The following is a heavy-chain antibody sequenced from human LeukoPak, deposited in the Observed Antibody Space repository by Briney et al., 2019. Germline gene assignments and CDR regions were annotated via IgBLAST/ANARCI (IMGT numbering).Heavy chain of an antibody. J-gene: IGHJ6*03. CDR1: GFTFSDYY. V-gene: IGHV3-11*04. D-gene: IGHD3-10*01. Sequence: GGSLRLSCAASGFTFSDYYMSWIRQAPGKGLEWVSYISSSGSTIYYADSVKGRFTISRDNAKNSLYLQMNSLRAEDTAVYYCARVARGFGDAFRSELNNYYYMDVWGKGTTVTISS. CDR3: ARVARGFGDAFRSELNNYYYMDV. CDR2: ISSSGSTI.